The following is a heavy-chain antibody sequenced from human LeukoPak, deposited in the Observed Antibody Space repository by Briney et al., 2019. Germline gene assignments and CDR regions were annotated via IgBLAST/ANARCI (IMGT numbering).Heavy chain of an antibody. Sequence: GGSLRLSCAASGFAFSTSTMHWVRQAPGKGPEWVSVISYDETHKYYSDAVGGRFTISRDNFKNMLYLKMDSLRADDSAIYYCAVDLTHGVPDYFDYWGQGTRVTVSS. V-gene: IGHV3-30*04. CDR3: AVDLTHGVPDYFDY. CDR2: ISYDETHK. CDR1: GFAFSTST. D-gene: IGHD2-8*01. J-gene: IGHJ4*02.